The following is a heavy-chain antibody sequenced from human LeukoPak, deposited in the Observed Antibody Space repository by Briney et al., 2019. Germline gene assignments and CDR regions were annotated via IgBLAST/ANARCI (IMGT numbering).Heavy chain of an antibody. J-gene: IGHJ5*01. V-gene: IGHV4-4*07. CDR1: GGSVSSHY. CDR3: ARDVYYYGSGSYYHDRVGVLYQWFDS. Sequence: PSETLSLTCTVSGGSVSSHYWSWIRQPAGKGLEWIGLISAGGSTNYNPSLKSRVTMSVDTSKNQFSLKLSSVTAADPAVYYCARDVYYYGSGSYYHDRVGVLYQWFDSWGQGTLVTVSS. D-gene: IGHD3-10*01. CDR2: ISAGGST.